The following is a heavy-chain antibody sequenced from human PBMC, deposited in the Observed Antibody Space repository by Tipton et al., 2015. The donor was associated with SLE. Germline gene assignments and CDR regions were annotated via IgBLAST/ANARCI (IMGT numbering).Heavy chain of an antibody. Sequence: LRLSCTVSGGSISSSSYYWGWIRQPPGKGLEWIGYIYYSGSTNYNPSLKSRVTISVDTSKNQFSLKLSSVTAADTAVYYCARHARYSYGYFDYWGQGTLVTVSS. CDR2: IYYSGST. D-gene: IGHD5-18*01. J-gene: IGHJ4*02. CDR3: ARHARYSYGYFDY. V-gene: IGHV4-61*05. CDR1: GGSISSSSYY.